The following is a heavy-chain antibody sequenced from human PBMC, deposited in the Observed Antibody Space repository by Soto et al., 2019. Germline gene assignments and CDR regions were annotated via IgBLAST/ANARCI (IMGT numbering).Heavy chain of an antibody. Sequence: QVQLVESGGGVVQPGRSLRLSCAASGFTFSSYAMHWVRQAPGKGLEWVAVISYDGSNKYYADSVKGRFTISRDNSKNTLHLQMNSLRAEDTAVYYCARDVGYDFWSGYRSGMDVWGQGTTVTVSS. CDR3: ARDVGYDFWSGYRSGMDV. D-gene: IGHD3-3*01. J-gene: IGHJ6*02. CDR1: GFTFSSYA. CDR2: ISYDGSNK. V-gene: IGHV3-30-3*01.